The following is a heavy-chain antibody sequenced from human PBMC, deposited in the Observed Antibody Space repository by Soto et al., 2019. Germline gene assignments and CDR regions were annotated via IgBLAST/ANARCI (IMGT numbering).Heavy chain of an antibody. Sequence: QVQLVQSGPEVKKPGASVKISCKASGSTFITYYIHWVRQAPGQGLEWMGVINPNGGSTDYAQKFQGRVTMTRDTSTSTVYLELSSLRSEDTAVYYCAKARGLFDPWGQGTLVTVSS. CDR2: INPNGGST. V-gene: IGHV1-46*01. CDR1: GSTFITYY. D-gene: IGHD3-10*01. CDR3: AKARGLFDP. J-gene: IGHJ5*02.